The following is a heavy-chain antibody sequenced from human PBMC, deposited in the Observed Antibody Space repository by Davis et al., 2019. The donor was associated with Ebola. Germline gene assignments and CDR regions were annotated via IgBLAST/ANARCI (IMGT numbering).Heavy chain of an antibody. V-gene: IGHV3-23*01. J-gene: IGHJ5*01. Sequence: GGSLRLSCTASGFTLRSYVVSWVRQAPGAGLGLVASMSTSGSKTDYGDPVKGRFTISRDNSMNMLYQQMNSLRAEDTAVYDGAKKIHGNKPFDSWGQGTLVTVSS. CDR1: GFTLRSYV. CDR3: AKKIHGNKPFDS. D-gene: IGHD1-14*01. CDR2: MSTSGSKT.